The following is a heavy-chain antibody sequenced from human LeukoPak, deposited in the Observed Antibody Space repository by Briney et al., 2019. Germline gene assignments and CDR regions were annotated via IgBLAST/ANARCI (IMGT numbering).Heavy chain of an antibody. D-gene: IGHD3-22*01. CDR2: ISGSGGST. J-gene: IGHJ1*01. Sequence: GGSLRLSCAASGFTFSSYAMSWVRQAPGKGLEWVSAISGSGGSTYYADSVKGRFTISRDNSKNTLYLQMNSLRAEDTAVYYCTQGMNCDSSAYWHQHWGQGTLVTVSS. V-gene: IGHV3-23*01. CDR1: GFTFSSYA. CDR3: TQGMNCDSSAYWHQH.